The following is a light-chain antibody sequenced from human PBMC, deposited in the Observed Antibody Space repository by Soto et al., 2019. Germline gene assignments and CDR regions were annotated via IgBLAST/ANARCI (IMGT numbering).Light chain of an antibody. CDR3: QQYDNPPYN. V-gene: IGKV1-33*01. J-gene: IGKJ2*01. Sequence: DIQMTQSPSSLSASVGDRVTITCQASQAISNYLNWYQQKAGKAPKLLIYDASNLETGVPSRFSGSGSGTDFTFTISSLQPEDIATYYCQQYDNPPYNFGQGTKAEIK. CDR2: DAS. CDR1: QAISNY.